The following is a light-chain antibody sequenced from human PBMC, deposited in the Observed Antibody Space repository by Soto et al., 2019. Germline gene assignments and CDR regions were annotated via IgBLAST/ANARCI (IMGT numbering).Light chain of an antibody. CDR1: SSDVGNYKY. CDR3: FSYTSSGTYV. CDR2: EVS. Sequence: ALTHPAPVSGSPGQSITISCTGTSSDVGNYKYVSWYQQHPGKAPKLMIYEVSNRPSGVSNRFSGSKSGNTASLTISGLQAEDETDYYCFSYTSSGTYVFGTGTKVTVL. V-gene: IGLV2-14*01. J-gene: IGLJ1*01.